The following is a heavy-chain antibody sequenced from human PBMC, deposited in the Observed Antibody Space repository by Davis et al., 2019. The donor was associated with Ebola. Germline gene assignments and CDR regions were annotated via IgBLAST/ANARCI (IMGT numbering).Heavy chain of an antibody. Sequence: GGSLRLSCAASGFSFSSYWMSWVRQAPGKGLEWVATINPDGSVKNYVDSMKGRFTISRDNAKNTLYLQMNSLRAEDTAVYYCARSGLRAKTIDYWGQGTLVTVAS. CDR1: GFSFSSYW. V-gene: IGHV3-7*01. D-gene: IGHD3-10*01. CDR3: ARSGLRAKTIDY. J-gene: IGHJ4*02. CDR2: INPDGSVK.